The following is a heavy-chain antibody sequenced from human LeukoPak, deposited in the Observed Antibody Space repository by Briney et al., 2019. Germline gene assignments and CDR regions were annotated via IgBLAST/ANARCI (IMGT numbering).Heavy chain of an antibody. Sequence: GGSLRLSCAASGFTSRIYGMSWVRQAPGKGLEWVSAITSADRTYDADSVKGRFTISRDNSKNTLYLQMNSLRVEDTATYYCAKGWPIDYWGQGTLVTVSS. CDR3: AKGWPIDY. CDR2: ITSADRT. J-gene: IGHJ4*02. V-gene: IGHV3-23*01. CDR1: GFTSRIYG.